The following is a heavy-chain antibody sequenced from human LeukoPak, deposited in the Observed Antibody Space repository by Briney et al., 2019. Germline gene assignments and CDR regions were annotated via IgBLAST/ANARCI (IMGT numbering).Heavy chain of an antibody. CDR3: ARGNQQLPRSTPDY. V-gene: IGHV3-74*01. Sequence: PGGSLRLSCVASGFTFSGNWMNWVRQAPGKGLVWVSHIKTDGGTTAYADSVKGRFTISRDNAKNTLYLQMNSLRAEDTGVYYCARGNQQLPRSTPDYWGQRTLVTVSS. CDR1: GFTFSGNW. D-gene: IGHD2-2*01. CDR2: IKTDGGTT. J-gene: IGHJ4*02.